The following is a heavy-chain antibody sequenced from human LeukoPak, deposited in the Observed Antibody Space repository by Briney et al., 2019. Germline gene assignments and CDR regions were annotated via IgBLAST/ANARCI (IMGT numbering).Heavy chain of an antibody. CDR3: ARVLVDCGGDCYSAKRDYYYYYGMDV. CDR2: IYHSGST. V-gene: IGHV4-30-2*01. CDR1: GGSISSGGYS. Sequence: SQTLSLTCAVSGGSISSGGYSWSWIRQPPGKGLEWIGYIYHSGSTYYNPSLKSRVTISVDRSKNQFSLKLSSVTAADTAVYYCARVLVDCGGDCYSAKRDYYYYYGMDVWGQGTTVTVSS. D-gene: IGHD2-21*02. J-gene: IGHJ6*02.